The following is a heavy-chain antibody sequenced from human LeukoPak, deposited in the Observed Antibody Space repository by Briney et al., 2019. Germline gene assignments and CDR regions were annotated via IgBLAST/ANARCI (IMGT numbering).Heavy chain of an antibody. Sequence: SETLSLTCAVYGGSFSGYYWSWIRQPPGKGLEWIGEINHSGSTNYNPSLKSRVTISVDTSKNQFSLKLSSVTAADTAVYYCAGKGDIVVVPAADNWFDPWGQGTLVTVSS. D-gene: IGHD2-2*01. CDR2: INHSGST. V-gene: IGHV4-34*01. CDR1: GGSFSGYY. J-gene: IGHJ5*02. CDR3: AGKGDIVVVPAADNWFDP.